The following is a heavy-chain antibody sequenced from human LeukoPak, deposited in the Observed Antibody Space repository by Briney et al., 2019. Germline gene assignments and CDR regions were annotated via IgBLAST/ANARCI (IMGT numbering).Heavy chain of an antibody. Sequence: SETVSLTCTVSGCSISSGGYYWSWIRQHPGKGLEWIGYIYYSGSTYYNPSLESRVTISVDTSKNQFSLKLSSVAAADTAVYYCARIDFRGTYGDWEDAFDIWGQGTMVTVSS. D-gene: IGHD4-17*01. J-gene: IGHJ3*02. CDR1: GCSISSGGYY. CDR2: IYYSGST. CDR3: ARIDFRGTYGDWEDAFDI. V-gene: IGHV4-31*03.